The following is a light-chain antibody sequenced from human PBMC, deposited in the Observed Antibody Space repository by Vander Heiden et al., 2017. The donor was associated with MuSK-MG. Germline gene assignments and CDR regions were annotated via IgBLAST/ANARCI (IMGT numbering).Light chain of an antibody. CDR3: QQYGSSPPPTWT. J-gene: IGKJ1*01. CDR1: QSVSSSY. Sequence: EIVLTQSPGTLSLSPGERATLSCRASQSVSSSYLAWYQQKPGQGPRLLIYGASSRATGIPDRFSGSGSGTDFTLTISRLEPEDFAVYYCQQYGSSPPPTWTFGQGTKVEIK. CDR2: GAS. V-gene: IGKV3-20*01.